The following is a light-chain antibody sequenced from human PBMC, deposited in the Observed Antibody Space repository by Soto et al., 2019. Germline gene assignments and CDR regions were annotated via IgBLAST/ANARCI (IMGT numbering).Light chain of an antibody. V-gene: IGKV1-9*01. CDR3: QHADSFPLIT. CDR1: QGISSY. Sequence: DIQLTQSPSFLSASVVDRVTITCRASQGISSYLAWYQKKPGKAPKLLIYAASSLQSGVPSRFTGSGSGTDFTLTISSLQPEDFATYYCQHADSFPLITFGQGTRLEI. CDR2: AAS. J-gene: IGKJ5*01.